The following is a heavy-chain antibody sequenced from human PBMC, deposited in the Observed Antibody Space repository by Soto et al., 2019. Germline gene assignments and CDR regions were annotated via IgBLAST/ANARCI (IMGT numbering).Heavy chain of an antibody. CDR2: IIPIFGTA. D-gene: IGHD3-22*01. CDR1: GGTFSSYA. CDR3: ARASMIVVVTSFEAFDI. Sequence: QVQLVQSGAEVKKPGSSVKVSCKASGGTFSSYAISWVRQAPGQGLEWMGGIIPIFGTANYAQKFQGRVTITADDATSTANMELRSLRSEDTAVYYGARASMIVVVTSFEAFDIWGQGTMVTVSS. V-gene: IGHV1-69*12. J-gene: IGHJ3*02.